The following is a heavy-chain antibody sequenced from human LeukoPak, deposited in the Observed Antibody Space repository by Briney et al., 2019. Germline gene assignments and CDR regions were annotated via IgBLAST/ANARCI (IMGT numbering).Heavy chain of an antibody. D-gene: IGHD1-26*01. CDR3: ARVSSGATTVDY. J-gene: IGHJ4*02. CDR2: IYHSGST. V-gene: IGHV4-4*02. CDR1: GGSLSSSNW. Sequence: SESLSLTCAVSGGSLSSSNWWSGVRPPPGKGVEGVGEIYHSGSTNYNPSLKSRVTISVDKSKNQFSLKLSSVTAADTAVYYCARVSSGATTVDYWGQGTLVTVSS.